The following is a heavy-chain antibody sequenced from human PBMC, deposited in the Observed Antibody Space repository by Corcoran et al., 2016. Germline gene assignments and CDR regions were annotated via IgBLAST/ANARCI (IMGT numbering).Heavy chain of an antibody. J-gene: IGHJ4*02. CDR2: IHHSGNT. V-gene: IGHV4-38-2*02. CDR1: AYSISSGYY. Sequence: QVQLQESGPGLVKPSETLSLTCTVSAYSISSGYYWGWIRQSPGKGLEWIGNIHHSGNTYYSPSLKSRVTISVDVSKNQFSLNLNSVTAADTAVYYCASVDNSGSKRGLDYWGQGTLVTVSS. CDR3: ASVDNSGSKRGLDY. D-gene: IGHD6-19*01.